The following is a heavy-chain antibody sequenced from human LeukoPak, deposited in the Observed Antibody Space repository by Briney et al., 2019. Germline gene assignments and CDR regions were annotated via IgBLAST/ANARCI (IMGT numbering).Heavy chain of an antibody. Sequence: GGSLRLSCAASGFTFSSYWMHWVRQAPGKGLVWVSRINMDGSSTSCADSVKGRFTISRDNAKNTLSLQMSSLRAEDTAVYYCARGSGWYYFDYWGQGTLVTVSS. CDR1: GFTFSSYW. D-gene: IGHD6-19*01. CDR3: ARGSGWYYFDY. CDR2: INMDGSST. J-gene: IGHJ4*02. V-gene: IGHV3-74*01.